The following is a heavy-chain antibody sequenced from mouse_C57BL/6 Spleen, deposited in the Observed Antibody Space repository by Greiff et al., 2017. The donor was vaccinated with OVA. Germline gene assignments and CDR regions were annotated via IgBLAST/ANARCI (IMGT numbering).Heavy chain of an antibody. J-gene: IGHJ3*01. V-gene: IGHV1-81*01. Sequence: VQLQQSGAELARPGASVKLSCKASGYTFTSYGISWVKQRTGQGLEWIGEIYPRSGNTYYNEKFKGKATLTADKSSSTAYMELRRLTSEDSAVYFCARYGTTADSWFAYWGQGTLVTVSA. CDR2: IYPRSGNT. CDR3: ARYGTTADSWFAY. CDR1: GYTFTSYG. D-gene: IGHD1-2*01.